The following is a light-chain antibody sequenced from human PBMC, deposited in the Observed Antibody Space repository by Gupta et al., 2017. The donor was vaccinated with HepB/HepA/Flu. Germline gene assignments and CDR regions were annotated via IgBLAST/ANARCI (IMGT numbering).Light chain of an antibody. CDR2: DAS. Sequence: DIQLTQSPSFLSASVGDRVAITCRASQGSSTYLAWYQQKSGKAPKLLIYDASTLQSGIPSRFSGSGSGTEFTLTISSLQPEDFATYYCQQLSSYPLTFGGGTKVEIK. J-gene: IGKJ4*01. CDR1: QGSSTY. V-gene: IGKV1-9*01. CDR3: QQLSSYPLT.